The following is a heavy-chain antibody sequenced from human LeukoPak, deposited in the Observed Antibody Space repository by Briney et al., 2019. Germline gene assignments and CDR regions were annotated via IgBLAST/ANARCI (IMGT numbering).Heavy chain of an antibody. Sequence: PGGSPRLSCAASGFTFSSYAMSWVRQAPGKGLEWVSAISGSGGSTYYADSVKGRFTISRDNSKNTLYLQMNGLRAEDTAVYYCAKGGGFLEWLSNYFDYWGQGTLVTVSS. V-gene: IGHV3-23*01. D-gene: IGHD3-3*01. J-gene: IGHJ4*02. CDR3: AKGGGFLEWLSNYFDY. CDR1: GFTFSSYA. CDR2: ISGSGGST.